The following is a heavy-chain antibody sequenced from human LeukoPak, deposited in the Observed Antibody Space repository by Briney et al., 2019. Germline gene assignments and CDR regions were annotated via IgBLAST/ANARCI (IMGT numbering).Heavy chain of an antibody. CDR1: DGSISSYY. CDR2: IYYSGST. J-gene: IGHJ3*02. D-gene: IGHD1/OR15-1a*01. V-gene: IGHV4-59*01. CDR3: ARDLGITGTHAFDI. Sequence: SETLSLTCTVSDGSISSYYWSWIRQPPGKGLEWIGYIYYSGSTNYNPSLKSRVTISVDTSKNQFSLKLSSVTAADTAVYYCARDLGITGTHAFDIWGQGTMVTVSS.